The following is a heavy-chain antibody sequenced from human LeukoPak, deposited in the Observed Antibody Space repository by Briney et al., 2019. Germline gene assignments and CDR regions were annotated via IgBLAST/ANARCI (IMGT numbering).Heavy chain of an antibody. V-gene: IGHV4-34*01. CDR3: GYCSSTSCSHYYYMDV. J-gene: IGHJ6*03. D-gene: IGHD2-2*01. CDR1: GGSFSGYY. Sequence: PSETLSLTCAVYGGSFSGYYWSWIRQPPGKGLEWIGEINRSGSTNYNPSLKSRVTISVDTSKNQFSLKLSSVTAADTAVYYCGYCSSTSCSHYYYMDVWGKGTTVTVSS. CDR2: INRSGST.